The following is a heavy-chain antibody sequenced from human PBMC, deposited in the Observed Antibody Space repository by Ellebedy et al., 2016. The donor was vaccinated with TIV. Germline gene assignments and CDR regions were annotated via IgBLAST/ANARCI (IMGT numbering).Heavy chain of an antibody. D-gene: IGHD5-24*01. CDR3: AGERWVQSNRYYGIDV. CDR2: TYYRSKWYN. V-gene: IGHV6-1*01. Sequence: SETLSLTXAISGDSVSSNSAAWNWTRQSPSRGLEWLGRTYYRSKWYNDYAVSVKGRITVNPDTSKNRFSLQLNSVTPEDTAMYYCAGERWVQSNRYYGIDVWGQGTTVTVSS. CDR1: GDSVSSNSAA. J-gene: IGHJ6*02.